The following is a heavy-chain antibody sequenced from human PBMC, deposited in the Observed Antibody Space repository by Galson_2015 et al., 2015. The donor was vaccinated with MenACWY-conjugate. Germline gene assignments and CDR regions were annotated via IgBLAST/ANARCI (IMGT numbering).Heavy chain of an antibody. Sequence: SLRLSCAASGFTFGSYWMRWVRQVPGKGLVWVSRIDRAGSSTTYADSVKGRFTISRDNAKNTLYLQMNSLRAEDTAVYYCARDRKDPTIDQPKNWLDPRRQGTQVDVSA. CDR3: ARDRKDPTIDQPKNWLDP. D-gene: IGHD1-14*01. J-gene: IGHJ5*02. CDR2: IDRAGSST. V-gene: IGHV3-74*01. CDR1: GFTFGSYW.